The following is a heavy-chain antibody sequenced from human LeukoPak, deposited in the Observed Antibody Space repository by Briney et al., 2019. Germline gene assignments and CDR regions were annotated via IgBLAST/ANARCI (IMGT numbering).Heavy chain of an antibody. CDR3: AKLFPFGGNYYFDY. V-gene: IGHV3-11*01. CDR2: ISSSGSTI. J-gene: IGHJ4*02. Sequence: PGGSLRLSCAASGFTFSDYYMSWTRQAPGKGLEWVSYISSSGSTIYYADSVKGRFTISRDNAKSSLYLQMNSLRAEDTAVYYCAKLFPFGGNYYFDYWGQGTLVTVSS. CDR1: GFTFSDYY. D-gene: IGHD4-23*01.